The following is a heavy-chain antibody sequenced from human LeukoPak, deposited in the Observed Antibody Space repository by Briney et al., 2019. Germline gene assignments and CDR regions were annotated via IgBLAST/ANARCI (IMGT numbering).Heavy chain of an antibody. CDR1: GFTVSSNY. D-gene: IGHD3-10*01. CDR2: INSGGST. CDR3: ARAKPKNMVRGLIMRRESRYYFDY. J-gene: IGHJ4*02. Sequence: PGGSLRLSCAASGFTVSSNYMSWVRQAPGKGLEWVSVINSGGSTYYADSVKGRFTISRDNSKSTLYIQMNSLRAEDTAVYYCARAKPKNMVRGLIMRRESRYYFDYWGQGTLVTVSS. V-gene: IGHV3-53*01.